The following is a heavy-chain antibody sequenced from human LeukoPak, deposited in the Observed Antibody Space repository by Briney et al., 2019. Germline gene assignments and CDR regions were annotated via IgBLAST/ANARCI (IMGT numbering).Heavy chain of an antibody. Sequence: PGGSLRLSCAASGFTFSSYSMNWVRQAPGKGLEWVSSISSSSSYIYYADSVKGRFTISRDNAKNSLYLQMNSLRSEDTAVYYRARDPTTRLRGYYYYGMDVWGQGTTVTVSS. CDR1: GFTFSSYS. V-gene: IGHV3-21*04. CDR2: ISSSSSYI. CDR3: ARDPTTRLRGYYYYGMDV. J-gene: IGHJ6*02. D-gene: IGHD3-3*01.